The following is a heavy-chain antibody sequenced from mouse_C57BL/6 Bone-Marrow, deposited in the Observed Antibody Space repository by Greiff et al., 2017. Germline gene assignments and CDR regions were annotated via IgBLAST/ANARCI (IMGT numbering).Heavy chain of an antibody. V-gene: IGHV5-15*01. CDR1: GFTFSDYG. J-gene: IGHJ4*01. CDR3: ARQLSYAMDY. CDR2: SSNLAYSI. Sequence: EVHLVESGGGLVQSGRSLKLSCAASGFTFSDYGMAWVRQAPRKGPEWVAFSSNLAYSIYYADTVPGRFTISRENAKNTLYLEMSSLRSEDTAMYYCARQLSYAMDYWGQGTSVTVSS. D-gene: IGHD3-2*02.